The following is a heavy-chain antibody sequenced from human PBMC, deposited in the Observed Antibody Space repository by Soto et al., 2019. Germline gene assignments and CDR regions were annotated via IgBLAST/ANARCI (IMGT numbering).Heavy chain of an antibody. CDR1: GFSLSTSGMC. J-gene: IGHJ5*02. CDR2: IDWDDDK. D-gene: IGHD2-2*02. Sequence: SGPTLVNPTQTLTLTCTFSGFSLSTSGMCVSWIRQPPGKALEWLALIDWDDDKYYSTSLKTRLTISKDTSKNQVVLTMTNMDPVDTATYYCARIRRPPYCSSTSCYMEGWFDPWGQGTLVTVSS. CDR3: ARIRRPPYCSSTSCYMEGWFDP. V-gene: IGHV2-70*01.